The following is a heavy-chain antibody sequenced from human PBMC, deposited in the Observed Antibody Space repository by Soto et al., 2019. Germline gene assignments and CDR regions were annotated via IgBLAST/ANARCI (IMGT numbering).Heavy chain of an antibody. V-gene: IGHV3-23*01. Sequence: GGSLRLSCVASGLTFGSRAMTWVRQAPGEGLQWVSTITDTGGDAKYADSVRGRFVISRDKSKKTLYLQMTSLTAEDSAMYYCARGSTDSYPGSRIFDFWGRGTLVTVSS. D-gene: IGHD3-10*01. J-gene: IGHJ4*02. CDR2: ITDTGGDA. CDR3: ARGSTDSYPGSRIFDF. CDR1: GLTFGSRA.